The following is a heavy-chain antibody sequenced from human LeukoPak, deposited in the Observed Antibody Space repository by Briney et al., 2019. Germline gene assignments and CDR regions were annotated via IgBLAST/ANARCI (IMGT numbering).Heavy chain of an antibody. CDR3: TTEQYSSSWYYYYYMDV. D-gene: IGHD6-13*01. J-gene: IGHJ6*03. Sequence: GGSLRLPCAASGFTFSNAWMSWVRQAPGKGLEWVGRIKSKTDGGTTDYAAPVKGRFTISRDDSKNTLYLQMNSLKTEDTAVYYCTTEQYSSSWYYYYYMDVWGKGTTVTVSS. CDR1: GFTFSNAW. CDR2: IKSKTDGGTT. V-gene: IGHV3-15*01.